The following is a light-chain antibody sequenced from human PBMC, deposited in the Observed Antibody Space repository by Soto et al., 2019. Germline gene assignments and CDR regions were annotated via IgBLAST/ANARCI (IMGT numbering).Light chain of an antibody. CDR1: SSDVGAYHF. CDR3: RSHTSSNTPSV. Sequence: QSALTQPACGSGSPGQSITISCTGSSSDVGAYHFVSWYQHHPGKAPKLILYEVTARPSGVSSRFSGSKSGNTASLTISGLQADDEANYYCRSHTSSNTPSVFATGPKVTV. CDR2: EVT. J-gene: IGLJ1*01. V-gene: IGLV2-14*01.